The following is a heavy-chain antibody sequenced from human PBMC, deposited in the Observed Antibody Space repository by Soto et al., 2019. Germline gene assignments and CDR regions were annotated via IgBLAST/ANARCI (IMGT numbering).Heavy chain of an antibody. CDR3: ARAPYSSSWYADY. D-gene: IGHD6-13*01. V-gene: IGHV3-21*01. Sequence: GGSLRLSCAASGFTFSSYSMNWVRQAPGKGLEWVSSISSSSSYIYYADSVKGRFTISRDNAKNSLYLQMNSLRAEDTAVYYCARAPYSSSWYADYWGQGTLVTVSS. CDR1: GFTFSSYS. CDR2: ISSSSSYI. J-gene: IGHJ4*02.